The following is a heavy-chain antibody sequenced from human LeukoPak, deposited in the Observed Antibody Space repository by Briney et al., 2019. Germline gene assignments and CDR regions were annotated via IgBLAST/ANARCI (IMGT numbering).Heavy chain of an antibody. J-gene: IGHJ4*02. CDR3: VRDVDTAYYFDY. Sequence: ASVKVSCKASGYTFTSDDINWVRQATGQGLEWMGWMNPNSGNTGYAQKFQGRVTMTRNTSISTAYMELSSLRSDDTAVYYCVRDVDTAYYFDYWGQGTLVTVSS. CDR1: GYTFTSDD. D-gene: IGHD5-18*01. V-gene: IGHV1-8*02. CDR2: MNPNSGNT.